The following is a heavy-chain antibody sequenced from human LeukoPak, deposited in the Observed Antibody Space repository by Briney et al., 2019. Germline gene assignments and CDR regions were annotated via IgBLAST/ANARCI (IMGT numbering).Heavy chain of an antibody. CDR3: ARRSGYVDY. J-gene: IGHJ4*02. CDR2: IYPGDFDT. Sequence: GESLNISCKGSGYIFTNYWIGWVRQMPGKGLEWMGIIYPGDFDTRYSPSFQGQVTISADNSISTAYLQWNSLKASDTAMYYCARRSGYVDYWGQGTLVTVSS. CDR1: GYIFTNYW. D-gene: IGHD2-2*01. V-gene: IGHV5-51*01.